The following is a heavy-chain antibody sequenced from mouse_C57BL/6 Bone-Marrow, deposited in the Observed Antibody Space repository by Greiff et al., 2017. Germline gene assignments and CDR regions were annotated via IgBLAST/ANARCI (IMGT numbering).Heavy chain of an antibody. CDR1: GYAFSSYW. CDR2: IYPGDGDT. Sequence: VQLQQSGAELVKPGASVKISCKASGYAFSSYWMNWVKQRPGKGLEWIGQIYPGDGDTNYNGKFKGKATLTSDKSSSTASLQLSSLTSADSAVYFCARSLAGAMDYWGQGTSVTVSS. D-gene: IGHD4-1*01. CDR3: ARSLAGAMDY. V-gene: IGHV1-80*01. J-gene: IGHJ4*01.